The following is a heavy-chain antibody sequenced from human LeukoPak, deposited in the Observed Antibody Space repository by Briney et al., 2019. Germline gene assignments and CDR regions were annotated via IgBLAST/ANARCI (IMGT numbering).Heavy chain of an antibody. CDR1: GGSISSYY. V-gene: IGHV4-59*12. J-gene: IGHJ4*02. D-gene: IGHD6-13*01. CDR2: IYYSGST. CDR3: ARRSEAAPLDY. Sequence: SETLSLTCTVSGGSISSYYWSWIRQPPGKGLEWIGYIYYSGSTYYNPSLKSRVTISVDTSKNQFSLKLSSVTAADTAVYYCARRSEAAPLDYWGQGTLVTVSS.